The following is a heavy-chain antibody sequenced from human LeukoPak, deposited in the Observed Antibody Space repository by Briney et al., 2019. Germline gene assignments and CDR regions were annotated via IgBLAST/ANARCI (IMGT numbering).Heavy chain of an antibody. CDR2: IYYSGST. Sequence: SETLSLTCTVSGGSISSYYWSWIRQPPGKGLEWIGYIYYSGSTNYNPSLKSRVTISVDTSKNQFSLKLSSVTAADTAVYYCARGDIVGATPTLSHWGQGTLVTVSS. CDR1: GGSISSYY. CDR3: ARGDIVGATPTLSH. V-gene: IGHV4-59*01. D-gene: IGHD1-26*01. J-gene: IGHJ4*02.